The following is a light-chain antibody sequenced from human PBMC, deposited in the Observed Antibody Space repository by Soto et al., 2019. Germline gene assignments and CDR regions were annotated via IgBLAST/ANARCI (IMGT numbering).Light chain of an antibody. J-gene: IGKJ1*01. CDR1: QSISSN. CDR3: QQSNSLPPT. V-gene: IGKV1-39*01. CDR2: TAA. Sequence: DIQMTQSPSSLSASVGDRVTITCRASQSISSNLKWYQQKPGKAPKLLIYTAARLQSGVPSRFSGSGSGTDFTLTIASLQLEDFATYYCQQSNSLPPTFGQGTKV.